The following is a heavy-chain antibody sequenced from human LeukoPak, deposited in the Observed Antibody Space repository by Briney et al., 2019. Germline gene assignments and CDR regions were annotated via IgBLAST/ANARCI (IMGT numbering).Heavy chain of an antibody. Sequence: GGFLRLSCAASGFTFSSYGMHWVRQAPGKGLEWVAVISYDGSNKYYADSVKGRFTISRDNSKNTLYLQMNSLRAEDTAVYYCAKDGDSGSYDTHYYFDYWGQGTLVTVSS. CDR3: AKDGDSGSYDTHYYFDY. V-gene: IGHV3-30*18. CDR2: ISYDGSNK. J-gene: IGHJ4*02. CDR1: GFTFSSYG. D-gene: IGHD1-26*01.